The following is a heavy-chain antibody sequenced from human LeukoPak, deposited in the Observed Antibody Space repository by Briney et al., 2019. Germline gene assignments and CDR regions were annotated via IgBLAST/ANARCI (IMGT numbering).Heavy chain of an antibody. Sequence: GGSLRLSCAASGFTFSSYAMSWVRQAPGKGLEWVSAISGSGGSTYYADSVKGRFTISRDNSKNTLYLQMNSLRAEDTAVYYCAKDQGAEEWELMGAFDIWGQGTMVTVSS. CDR1: GFTFSSYA. CDR2: ISGSGGST. CDR3: AKDQGAEEWELMGAFDI. V-gene: IGHV3-23*01. J-gene: IGHJ3*02. D-gene: IGHD1-26*01.